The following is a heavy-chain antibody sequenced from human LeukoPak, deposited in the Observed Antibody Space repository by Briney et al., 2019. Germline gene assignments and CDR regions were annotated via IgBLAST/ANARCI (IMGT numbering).Heavy chain of an antibody. D-gene: IGHD3-10*01. V-gene: IGHV4-38-2*02. J-gene: IGHJ5*02. CDR2: IYYSGST. CDR1: GYSISSGYY. CDR3: ARGRYGSGKPNWFDP. Sequence: TSETLSLTCSVSGYSISSGYYWGWIRQPPGKGLEWIGSIYYSGSTYYNPSLKSRVTISVDTSKNQFSLKLSSVTAADTAVYYCARGRYGSGKPNWFDPWGQGTLVTVSS.